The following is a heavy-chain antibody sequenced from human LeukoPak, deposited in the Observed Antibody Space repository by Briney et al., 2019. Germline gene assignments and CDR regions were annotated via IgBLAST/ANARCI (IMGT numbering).Heavy chain of an antibody. V-gene: IGHV3-66*01. D-gene: IGHD3-10*01. CDR1: GFTVSSNY. Sequence: QSGGSLRLSCAASGFTVSSNYMSWVRQAPGKGLEWVSVIYSGGSTYYADSVKGRFTISRDNSKNTLYLQMNSLRAEDTAVYYCARDGYDRLWFGDSNYYYMDVWGKGTTVTISS. J-gene: IGHJ6*03. CDR2: IYSGGST. CDR3: ARDGYDRLWFGDSNYYYMDV.